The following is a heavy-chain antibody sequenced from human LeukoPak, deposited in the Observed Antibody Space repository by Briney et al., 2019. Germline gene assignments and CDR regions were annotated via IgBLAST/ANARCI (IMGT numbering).Heavy chain of an antibody. CDR2: IYYRGTT. J-gene: IGHJ3*01. CDR1: GASVSSDGYY. V-gene: IGHV4-31*02. Sequence: SETLSLTCRVSGASVSSDGYYWSWVRQHPGKGLQWIGYIYYRGTTFYKPSLKSRVSISIDTSTNQFSLKLSSVTAADTAVYYCARWVDAFDVWGQGTMVIVSS. CDR3: ARWVDAFDV.